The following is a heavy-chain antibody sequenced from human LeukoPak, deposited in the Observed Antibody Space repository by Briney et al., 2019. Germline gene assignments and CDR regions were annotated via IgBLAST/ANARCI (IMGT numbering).Heavy chain of an antibody. D-gene: IGHD1-1*01. Sequence: GGSLRLSCTASGFTFSDYWMSWVRQPPGRGLEWVANIKGDGTAEFAVDSVKGRFTISRDNANNSLFLEMNSLRVEDTALYYCAKVHGVPYWGQGTLVTVSS. CDR2: IKGDGTAE. J-gene: IGHJ4*02. CDR3: AKVHGVPY. CDR1: GFTFSDYW. V-gene: IGHV3-7*03.